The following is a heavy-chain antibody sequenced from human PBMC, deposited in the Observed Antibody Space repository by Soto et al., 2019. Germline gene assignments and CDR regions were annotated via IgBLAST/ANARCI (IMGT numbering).Heavy chain of an antibody. CDR2: LSGSGSLS. J-gene: IGHJ4*02. Sequence: EVLLLESGGGLVQPGGSLRLSCAASGFTFNTFAMTWVRQAPGKGLEWVSALSGSGSLSYYAASVKGRFTISRDNSKNTMYLQMNSLGVDETAVYFCARDRGGALDSWGQGTLVTVSS. D-gene: IGHD2-15*01. CDR3: ARDRGGALDS. V-gene: IGHV3-23*01. CDR1: GFTFNTFA.